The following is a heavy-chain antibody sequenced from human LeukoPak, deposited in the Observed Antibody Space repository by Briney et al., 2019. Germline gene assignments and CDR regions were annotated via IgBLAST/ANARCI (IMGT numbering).Heavy chain of an antibody. J-gene: IGHJ5*02. CDR2: INHSGSI. CDR1: GGSISSSSYY. Sequence: SETLSLTCTVSGGSISSSSYYWNWIRQPPGKGLEWIGEINHSGSINCNPSLESRVTISVDTSKNQFSLKLNSLTAADTAVYYCARGCGIGGTSCYGSWFDPWGQGALVLVSS. V-gene: IGHV4-39*07. CDR3: ARGCGIGGTSCYGSWFDP. D-gene: IGHD2-2*01.